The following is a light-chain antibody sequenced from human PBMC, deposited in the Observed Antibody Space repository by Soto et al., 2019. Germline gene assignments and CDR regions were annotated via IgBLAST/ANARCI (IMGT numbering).Light chain of an antibody. CDR1: QDIRTW. V-gene: IGKV1-12*01. CDR3: QHATTFPIT. J-gene: IGKJ5*01. CDR2: GAS. Sequence: QMTQSPSSVSAYVGDRVTITCRASQDIRTWLAWYQRKPGKAPKILIYGASTLQSGVPSRFSGSGSGTYFTLTISSLQPEDSATYYFQHATTFPITFGQGTRLEIK.